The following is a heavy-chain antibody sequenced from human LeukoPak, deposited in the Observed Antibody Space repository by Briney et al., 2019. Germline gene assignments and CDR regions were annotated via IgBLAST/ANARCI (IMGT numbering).Heavy chain of an antibody. CDR3: ATRERYCSSTSCYEWFGP. J-gene: IGHJ5*02. CDR1: GFTFSSYA. Sequence: GRSLRLSCAASGFTFSSYAMSWVRQAPGKGLEWVSAISDSGSRTYYADSVKGRFTIFRDNSKNTLYLQMNSLRAEDTPVYYCATRERYCSSTSCYEWFGPWGQGTLVTVSS. V-gene: IGHV3-23*01. D-gene: IGHD2-2*01. CDR2: ISDSGSRT.